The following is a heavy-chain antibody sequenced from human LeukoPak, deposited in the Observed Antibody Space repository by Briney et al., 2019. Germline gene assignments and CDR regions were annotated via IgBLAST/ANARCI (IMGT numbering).Heavy chain of an antibody. CDR2: IYYSGST. Sequence: SETLPLTCTVSGGSISSFYWSWIRQPPGKGLEWIGYIYYSGSTNYNPSLKSRVTISVDTSKNQFSLKLSSVTAADTAVYYCAGAAGYSYNDYWGQGTLVTVSS. CDR3: AGAAGYSYNDY. V-gene: IGHV4-59*01. D-gene: IGHD5-18*01. CDR1: GGSISSFY. J-gene: IGHJ4*02.